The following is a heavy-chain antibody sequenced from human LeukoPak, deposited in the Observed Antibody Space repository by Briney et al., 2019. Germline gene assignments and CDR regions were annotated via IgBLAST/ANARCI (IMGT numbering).Heavy chain of an antibody. CDR2: ISAYNGNT. J-gene: IGHJ5*02. D-gene: IGHD2-2*02. CDR3: ARDLRAVVVPAAIGGNHWFDP. CDR1: GYTFTSYG. Sequence: ASVKVSCKASGYTFTSYGISWVRQAPGQGLEWMGWISAYNGNTNYAQKLQGRVTMTTDTSTSTAYMELRSLRSDDTAVYYCARDLRAVVVPAAIGGNHWFDPWGQGTLVTVSS. V-gene: IGHV1-18*01.